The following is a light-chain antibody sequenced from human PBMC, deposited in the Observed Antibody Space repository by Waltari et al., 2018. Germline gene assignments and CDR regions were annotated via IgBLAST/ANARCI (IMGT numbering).Light chain of an antibody. V-gene: IGKV3-11*01. Sequence: EIVLTQSPATLSLSPGERATLFCRASQSINTYLAWYQQKPGQAPRLLIYDAANRATGIPARFSGSGSGTDFTLIISSLEPEDFAVYYCQQRSNWPPITFGQGTRLEMK. CDR3: QQRSNWPPIT. J-gene: IGKJ5*01. CDR2: DAA. CDR1: QSINTY.